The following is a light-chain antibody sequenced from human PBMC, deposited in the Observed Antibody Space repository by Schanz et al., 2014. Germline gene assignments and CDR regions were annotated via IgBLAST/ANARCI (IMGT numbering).Light chain of an antibody. J-gene: IGKJ3*01. CDR3: QQANTFPFT. CDR1: QSVSSY. V-gene: IGKV3-11*01. CDR2: GAS. Sequence: EIVLTQSPATLSLSPGERATLSCRASQSVSSYLAWYQQKPGQAPRLLIYGASTRATGIPARISGSGSGTEFTLTISSLQSEDFATYFCQQANTFPFTFGPGTKVDIK.